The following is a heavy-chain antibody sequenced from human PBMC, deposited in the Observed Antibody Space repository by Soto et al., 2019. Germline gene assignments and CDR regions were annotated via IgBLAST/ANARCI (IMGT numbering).Heavy chain of an antibody. J-gene: IGHJ5*02. CDR2: IYYSGIT. CDR3: ARWYYDSSGTYRWFDP. Sequence: QVQLQESGPGLVKPSQTLSLTCTVSGGSISSGDYFRNWIRQYPGKGLEWIGYIYYSGITQYNPSLKSRVTISIDTSKNHFSLRLSSVTAADTAVYYCARWYYDSSGTYRWFDPWGQGTLVTVSS. D-gene: IGHD3-22*01. CDR1: GGSISSGDYF. V-gene: IGHV4-31*03.